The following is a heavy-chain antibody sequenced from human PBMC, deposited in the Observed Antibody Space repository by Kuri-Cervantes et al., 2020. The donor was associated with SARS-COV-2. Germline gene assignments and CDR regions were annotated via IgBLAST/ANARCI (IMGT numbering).Heavy chain of an antibody. CDR3: ARGNCSSTSCYPYFDY. CDR1: GGSISSSSYY. D-gene: IGHD2-2*01. V-gene: IGHV4-39*01. Sequence: SETLSLTCTVSGGSISSSSYYWGWIRQPPGKGLEWIGSIYYSGSTYYNPSLKSRVTISVDTSKNQFSLKLSSVTAADTAVYYCARGNCSSTSCYPYFDYWGQGTLVTVSS. CDR2: IYYSGST. J-gene: IGHJ4*02.